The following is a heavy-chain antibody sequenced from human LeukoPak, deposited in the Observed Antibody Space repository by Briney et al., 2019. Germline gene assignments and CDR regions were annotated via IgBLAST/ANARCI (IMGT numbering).Heavy chain of an antibody. CDR1: GFTFSSYA. D-gene: IGHD5-18*01. J-gene: IGHJ4*02. V-gene: IGHV3-64*01. CDR3: ARGTGLQLWSREYFDY. Sequence: PGGSLRLSCAASGFTFSSYAMHWVRQAPGKGLEYVSAISSNGGSTYYANSVKGRFTISRDNSKNTLYLQMGSLRAEDMAVYYCARGTGLQLWSREYFDYWGQGTLVTVSS. CDR2: ISSNGGST.